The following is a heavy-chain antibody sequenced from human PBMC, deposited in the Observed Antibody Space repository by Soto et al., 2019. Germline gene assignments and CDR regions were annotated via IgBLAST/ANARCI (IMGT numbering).Heavy chain of an antibody. CDR1: GFTFSSYW. V-gene: IGHV3-7*05. CDR2: IKQDGSEK. Sequence: GGSLRLSCAASGFTFSSYWMSWVRQAPGKGLEWVANIKQDGSEKYYVDSVKGRFTISRDNAKNSLYLQMNSLRAEDTAVYYCASTLDQQLWLTNYYYYYGMDVWGQGTTVTVSS. D-gene: IGHD5-18*01. J-gene: IGHJ6*02. CDR3: ASTLDQQLWLTNYYYYYGMDV.